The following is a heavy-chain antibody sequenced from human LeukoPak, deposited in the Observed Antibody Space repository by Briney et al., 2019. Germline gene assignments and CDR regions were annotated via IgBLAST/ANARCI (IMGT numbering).Heavy chain of an antibody. CDR2: IYYSGST. Sequence: SETLSLTCTVSGVSISSYYWSWIRQPPGKGLEWIGYIYYSGSTNYNPSLKSRVTISVDTSKNQFSLKLSSVTAADTAVYYCARADYYGSGSSNDYWGQGTLVTVSS. V-gene: IGHV4-59*01. D-gene: IGHD3-10*01. CDR3: ARADYYGSGSSNDY. J-gene: IGHJ4*02. CDR1: GVSISSYY.